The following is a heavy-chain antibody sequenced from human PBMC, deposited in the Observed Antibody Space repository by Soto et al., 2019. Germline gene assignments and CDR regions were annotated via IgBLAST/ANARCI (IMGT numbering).Heavy chain of an antibody. CDR2: ISYDGSNK. CDR1: GFTFSSYA. CDR3: ARGERWLQFFGFDY. V-gene: IGHV3-30-3*01. J-gene: IGHJ4*02. Sequence: QVQLVESGGGVVQPGRSLRLSCAASGFTFSSYAMHWVRQAPGKGLEWVAVISYDGSNKYYADSVKGRFTISRANSKNTLYLQMNSLRAEDTAVYYCARGERWLQFFGFDYWGQGTLVTVSS. D-gene: IGHD5-12*01.